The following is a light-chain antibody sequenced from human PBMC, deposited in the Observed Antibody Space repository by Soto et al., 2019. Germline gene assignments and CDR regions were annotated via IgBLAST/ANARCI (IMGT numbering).Light chain of an antibody. CDR1: TGAVTSAYY. CDR3: LLYSGGTWL. Sequence: QTVVTQEPSLSESPGGTVTLTCASNTGAVTSAYYPNWFQHKPGQAPRALIYSTTNKQSWTPARFAGSLLGGKAALTLSGVQPEDEAEYYCLLYSGGTWLFGGGTQRTVL. CDR2: STT. J-gene: IGLJ2*01. V-gene: IGLV7-43*01.